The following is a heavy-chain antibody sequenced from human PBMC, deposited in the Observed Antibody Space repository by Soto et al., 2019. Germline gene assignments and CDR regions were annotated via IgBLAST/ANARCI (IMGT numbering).Heavy chain of an antibody. CDR3: ARREGGYCSGGSCLGNAFDI. CDR1: GGSISSYY. D-gene: IGHD2-15*01. J-gene: IGHJ3*02. Sequence: SETQSLTCPVSGGSISSYYWSWIRQPTGKGLEWIGYIYYSGSTNYNPSLKSRVTISVDTSKNQFSLKLSSVTAADTAVYYCARREGGYCSGGSCLGNAFDIWGQGTMVTVSS. CDR2: IYYSGST. V-gene: IGHV4-59*08.